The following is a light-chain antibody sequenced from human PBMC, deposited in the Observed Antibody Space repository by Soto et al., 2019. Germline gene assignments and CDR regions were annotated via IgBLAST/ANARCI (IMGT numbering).Light chain of an antibody. V-gene: IGLV3-25*03. CDR3: QSADSSGTYVV. CDR1: ALPKQY. Sequence: SYELTQPPSVSVSPGQTARITCSGDALPKQYAYWYQQKPGQAPVLGIYKDSERPSGIPERFSGSSSGTTVTLTISGVQAEDEADYSCQSADSSGTYVVFGGGTKLTVL. CDR2: KDS. J-gene: IGLJ2*01.